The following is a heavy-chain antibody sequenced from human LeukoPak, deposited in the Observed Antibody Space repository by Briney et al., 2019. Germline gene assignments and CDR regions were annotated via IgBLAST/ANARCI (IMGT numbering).Heavy chain of an antibody. Sequence: PSETLSLTCAVSGVSISSNLWWTWVRQPPGKGLEWIAEIHHSGSINYNPSLKSRVTISVDKAKNQFSLNLNSVTAADTAVYCCARGGDRSFDYWGQGTLVTVSS. CDR3: ARGGDRSFDY. V-gene: IGHV4-4*01. CDR1: GVSISSNLW. CDR2: IHHSGSI. J-gene: IGHJ4*02. D-gene: IGHD3-10*01.